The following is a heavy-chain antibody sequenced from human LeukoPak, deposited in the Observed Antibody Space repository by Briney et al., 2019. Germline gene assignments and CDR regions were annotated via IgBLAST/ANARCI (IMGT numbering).Heavy chain of an antibody. CDR1: GGSISSSSYY. Sequence: SETLSLTCTVSGGSISSSSYYWGWIRQPPGKGLEWIGSIYYSGSTYYNPSLKSRVTISVDTSKNQFSLKLSSVTAADTAVYYCARESRDYGDYGNWFDPWGQGTLVTVSS. CDR2: IYYSGST. V-gene: IGHV4-39*07. J-gene: IGHJ5*02. D-gene: IGHD4-17*01. CDR3: ARESRDYGDYGNWFDP.